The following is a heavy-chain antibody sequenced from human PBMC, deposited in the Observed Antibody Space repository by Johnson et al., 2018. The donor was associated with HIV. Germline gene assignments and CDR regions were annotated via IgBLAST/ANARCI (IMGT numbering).Heavy chain of an antibody. CDR1: GFTFSSYG. Sequence: QVQLVESGGGVVQPGRSLRLSCAASGFTFSSYGMHWVRQAPGKGLEWVANIKQDGSEKYYVDSVKGRFTIFRDNSENTLFLQMNRLRAEDTAVYYCAKDRTNWGYDAFDIWGQGTMVTVSS. CDR2: IKQDGSEK. J-gene: IGHJ3*02. CDR3: AKDRTNWGYDAFDI. V-gene: IGHV3-33*06. D-gene: IGHD3-16*01.